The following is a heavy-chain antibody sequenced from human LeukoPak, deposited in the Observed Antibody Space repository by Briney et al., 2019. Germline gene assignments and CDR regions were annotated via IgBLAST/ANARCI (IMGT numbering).Heavy chain of an antibody. Sequence: SETLSLTCAVYGGSFSGYYWSWIRQPPGKGLEWIGEINHSGSTNYNPSLKSRVTISVDTSKNQFSLKLSSVTAADTAVYYCARGGGMTTVTTGWFDPWGQGTLVTVSS. J-gene: IGHJ5*02. CDR1: GGSFSGYY. CDR2: INHSGST. CDR3: ARGGGMTTVTTGWFDP. V-gene: IGHV4-34*01. D-gene: IGHD4-11*01.